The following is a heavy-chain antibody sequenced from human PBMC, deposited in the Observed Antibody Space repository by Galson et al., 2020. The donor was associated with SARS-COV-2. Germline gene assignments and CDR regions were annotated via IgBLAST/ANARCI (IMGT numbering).Heavy chain of an antibody. CDR2: INPSGGGT. Sequence: ASVKVSCKASGYTFTSYYIHWVRQAPGQGLEWMGIINPSGGGTTYAQKFKGRVTMTRDTSTRTVYMELSSLRSEDTAVYYCARDSQGGNDYNYLLFWGQGTLVTVSS. J-gene: IGHJ4*02. D-gene: IGHD4-4*01. CDR1: GYTFTSYY. CDR3: ARDSQGGNDYNYLLF. V-gene: IGHV1-46*01.